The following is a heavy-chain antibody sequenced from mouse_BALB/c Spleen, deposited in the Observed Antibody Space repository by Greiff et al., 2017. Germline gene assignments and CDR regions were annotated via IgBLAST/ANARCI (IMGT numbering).Heavy chain of an antibody. CDR3: VRGGWPNAMDY. CDR2: IRSKSNNYAT. CDR1: GFTFNTNA. Sequence: TGGGLVQPKGSLKLSCAASGFTFNTNAMNWVRQAPGKGLEWVARIRSKSNNYATYYADSVKDRFTISRDDSQSMLYLQMNNLKTEDTAMYYCVRGGWPNAMDYWGQGTSVTVSS. V-gene: IGHV10S3*01. D-gene: IGHD1-1*02. J-gene: IGHJ4*01.